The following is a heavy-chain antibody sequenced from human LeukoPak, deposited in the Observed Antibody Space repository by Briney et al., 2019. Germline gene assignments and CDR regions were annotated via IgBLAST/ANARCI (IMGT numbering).Heavy chain of an antibody. CDR2: ISSSGSTI. D-gene: IGHD6-13*01. V-gene: IGHV3-48*03. Sequence: GGSLRLSCAASGFTFSSYEMNWVRQAPGKGLEWVSYISSSGSTIYYADSVKGRFTISRDNAKNSLYLQMNSLRAEDTAVYYCARGYSSSWYGALWGGFDLDYWGQGTLVIVSS. CDR1: GFTFSSYE. J-gene: IGHJ4*02. CDR3: ARGYSSSWYGALWGGFDLDY.